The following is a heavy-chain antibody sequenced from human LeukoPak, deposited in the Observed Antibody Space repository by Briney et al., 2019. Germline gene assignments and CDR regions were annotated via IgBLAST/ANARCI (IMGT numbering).Heavy chain of an antibody. CDR1: GYTFTGYY. V-gene: IGHV1-2*02. CDR2: INPTSGDT. D-gene: IGHD3-22*01. J-gene: IGHJ4*02. Sequence: ASMKVSCKASGYTFTGYYIHWVRQAPGQGLEWMGWINPTSGDTDYTQKFQGRVTMTRDTSISTAYMELSRLTSEDTAVYYCAIHYYDSSGYYDTFDYWGQGTLVTVSS. CDR3: AIHYYDSSGYYDTFDY.